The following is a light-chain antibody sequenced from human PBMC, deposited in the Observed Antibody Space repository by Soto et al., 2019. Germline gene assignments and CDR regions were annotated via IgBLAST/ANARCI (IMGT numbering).Light chain of an antibody. J-gene: IGKJ1*01. V-gene: IGKV1-5*03. CDR2: KAS. CDR1: QSISSW. Sequence: DIQMTQSPSTLSASVGDRVTITCRASQSISSWLAWYQQKPGTAPKLLIYKASSLQSGVPLRFSGSGSGTEFALTISSLQPEDFATYYCLQHNTYPWTFGQGTKVDIK. CDR3: LQHNTYPWT.